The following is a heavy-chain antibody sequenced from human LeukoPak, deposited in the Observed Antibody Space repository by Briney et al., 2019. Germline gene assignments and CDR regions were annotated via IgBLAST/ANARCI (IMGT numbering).Heavy chain of an antibody. Sequence: SQTLSLTCAISGDSVSSNSAAWNWIRQSPSRGLEWLGRTYYRSKWYNDYAVSVKSRITINPDTSKNQFSLQLNSVTPEDTAVYYCARQYGGYFETPPDLSTHLYYGMDVWGQGTTVTVSS. CDR2: TYYRSKWYN. J-gene: IGHJ6*02. CDR3: ARQYGGYFETPPDLSTHLYYGMDV. V-gene: IGHV6-1*01. D-gene: IGHD5-12*01. CDR1: GDSVSSNSAA.